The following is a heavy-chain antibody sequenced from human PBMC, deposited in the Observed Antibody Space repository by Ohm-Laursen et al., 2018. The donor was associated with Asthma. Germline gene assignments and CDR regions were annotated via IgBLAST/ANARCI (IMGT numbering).Heavy chain of an antibody. J-gene: IGHJ4*01. V-gene: IGHV3-74*01. CDR1: GFSLSDYF. CDR3: ARGNLEGLL. Sequence: SLRLSCTASGFSLSDYFLHWVRQGPGEGLVWISHLFPDGRRTNYADSVKGRFTISRDDAQNTVYLQMNSLRVDDTAVYYCARGNLEGLLWGHGTLVTVSS. CDR2: LFPDGRRT. D-gene: IGHD1-1*01.